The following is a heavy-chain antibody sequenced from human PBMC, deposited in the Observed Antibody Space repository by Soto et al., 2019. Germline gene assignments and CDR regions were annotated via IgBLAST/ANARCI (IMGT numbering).Heavy chain of an antibody. CDR2: INHSGST. CDR1: GGSFSGYY. Sequence: QVQLQQWGAGLLKPSETLSLTCAVYGGSFSGYYWTWIRQPPGRGLEWIGEINHSGSTNYNPSLKSRVTISVDTSKNPFSLKLTSVTAAELAVYYCARDKITGLFDYWGQGTLVTVSS. CDR3: ARDKITGLFDY. V-gene: IGHV4-34*01. J-gene: IGHJ4*02. D-gene: IGHD2-8*02.